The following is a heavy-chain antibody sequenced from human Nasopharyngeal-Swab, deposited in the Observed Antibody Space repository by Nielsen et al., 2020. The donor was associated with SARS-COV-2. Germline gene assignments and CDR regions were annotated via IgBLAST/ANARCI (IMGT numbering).Heavy chain of an antibody. V-gene: IGHV1-2*06. CDR3: ARDGLSPFDY. J-gene: IGHJ4*02. CDR1: GYTFTGYY. CDR2: INPNSGGT. D-gene: IGHD3/OR15-3a*01. Sequence: ASVKVSCKAAGYTFTGYYMHCVRQAPGQGLEWMGRINPNSGGTKYAQKFQGSVTMTRNTSISTAYIELSSLRSEDTAVYYCARDGLSPFDYWGQGTLVTVSS.